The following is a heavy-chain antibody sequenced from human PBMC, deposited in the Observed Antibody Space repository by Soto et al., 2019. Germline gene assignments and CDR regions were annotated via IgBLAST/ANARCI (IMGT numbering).Heavy chain of an antibody. D-gene: IGHD2-15*01. J-gene: IGHJ3*02. CDR1: GFTFSSYA. Sequence: GGSLRLSCAASGFTFSSYAMHWVRQAPGKGLEWVAVISYDGSNKYYADSVEGRFTISRDNSKNTLYLQMNSLRAEDTAVYYCARQGYCSGGSCYISAFDIWGQGTMVTVSS. V-gene: IGHV3-30-3*01. CDR3: ARQGYCSGGSCYISAFDI. CDR2: ISYDGSNK.